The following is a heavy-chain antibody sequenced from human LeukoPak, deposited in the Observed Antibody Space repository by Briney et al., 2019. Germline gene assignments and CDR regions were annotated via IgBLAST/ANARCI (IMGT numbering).Heavy chain of an antibody. Sequence: ASVKVSCKASGGTFSSYAISWVRQAPGQGLEWTGRINPNSGGTNYAQKFQGRVTMTRDTSISTAYMELSRLRSDDTAVYYCADSSGSYSGAIDYWGQGTLVAVSS. D-gene: IGHD1-26*01. CDR1: GGTFSSYA. V-gene: IGHV1-2*06. J-gene: IGHJ4*02. CDR3: ADSSGSYSGAIDY. CDR2: INPNSGGT.